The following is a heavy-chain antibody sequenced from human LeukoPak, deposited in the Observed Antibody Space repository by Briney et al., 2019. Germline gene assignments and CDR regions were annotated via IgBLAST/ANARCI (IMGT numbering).Heavy chain of an antibody. J-gene: IGHJ3*02. V-gene: IGHV3-30*04. CDR2: ISYDGSNI. CDR3: AKSVGGVVVTAIDI. CDR1: GFIFNNYA. Sequence: GGSLRLSCAASGFIFNNYAMHWVRQAPGKGLEWVAIISYDGSNIYYADSVKGRFTISRDNSKNTLYLQMNSLRAEDTAVYYCAKSVGGVVVTAIDIWGQGTMVTVSS. D-gene: IGHD2-21*02.